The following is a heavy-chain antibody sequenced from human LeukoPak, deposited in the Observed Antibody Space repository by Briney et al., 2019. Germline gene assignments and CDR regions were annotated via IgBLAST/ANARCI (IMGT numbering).Heavy chain of an antibody. J-gene: IGHJ4*02. Sequence: GASVKASCKASGYTFTSYALSWVRQAPGQGLEWMGWISGYNGNTNYAQRLQGRVTMTTDTSTSTAYMELRSLRSDDTAVYYCARSGLPGNYYFDYWGQGALVTVSS. CDR2: ISGYNGNT. CDR1: GYTFTSYA. V-gene: IGHV1-18*01. CDR3: ARSGLPGNYYFDY. D-gene: IGHD3-10*01.